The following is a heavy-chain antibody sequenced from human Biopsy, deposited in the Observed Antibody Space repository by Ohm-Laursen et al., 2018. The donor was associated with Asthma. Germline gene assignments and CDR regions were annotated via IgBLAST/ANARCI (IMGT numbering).Heavy chain of an antibody. D-gene: IGHD6-19*01. CDR2: IMTVFGTT. J-gene: IGHJ6*02. CDR3: ARCQVGYSSGWSLLLKKIYYSGMDV. Sequence: GASVKVSCKPPGGTFSNFAISWMRQAPGQGLEWLGGIMTVFGTTNYAQKFQGRVTITADESTSTAYMEVTSLRSEDTAIYYCARCQVGYSSGWSLLLKKIYYSGMDVWGQGTAVTVSS. V-gene: IGHV1-69*13. CDR1: GGTFSNFA.